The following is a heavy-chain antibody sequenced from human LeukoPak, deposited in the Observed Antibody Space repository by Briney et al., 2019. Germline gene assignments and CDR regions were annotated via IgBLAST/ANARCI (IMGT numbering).Heavy chain of an antibody. CDR1: GGTFSSYA. CDR2: IVPIFGTA. D-gene: IGHD3-3*01. Sequence: SVKVSCKASGGTFSSYAISWVRQAPGQGLEWMGRIVPIFGTANYAQKFQGRVTITTDESTSTAYMELSSLRSEDTAVYYCAREGADFWSGYYFDYWGQGTLVTVSS. V-gene: IGHV1-69*05. J-gene: IGHJ4*02. CDR3: AREGADFWSGYYFDY.